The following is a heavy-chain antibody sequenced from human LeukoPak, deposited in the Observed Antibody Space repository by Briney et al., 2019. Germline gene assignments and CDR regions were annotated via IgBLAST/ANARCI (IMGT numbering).Heavy chain of an antibody. CDR1: GYTFTGYY. J-gene: IGHJ4*02. CDR2: INPNSGGT. D-gene: IGHD6-25*01. CDR3: ARERTPGSGYGVDY. V-gene: IGHV1-2*02. Sequence: ASVKVSCKASGYTFTGYYMHWVRQAPGQGLEWMGWINPNSGGTNYAQKFQGRVTMTGDRSISTAYMELSRLRSDDTAVYYCARERTPGSGYGVDYWGRGTVVTVSS.